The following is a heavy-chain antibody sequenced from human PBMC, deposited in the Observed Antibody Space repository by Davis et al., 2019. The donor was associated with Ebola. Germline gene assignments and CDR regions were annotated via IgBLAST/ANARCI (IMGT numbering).Heavy chain of an antibody. CDR1: GGPISSSPYY. Sequence: MPSETLSPTCPVSGGPISSSPYYWGWIRQRPGKGLEWIGSIYYGGSTYYNPSLKSRVTISVDTSKNQFSLKLSSVTAADTPVYYCASFTFGRGGYWGQGTLVNVSS. CDR3: ASFTFGRGGY. CDR2: IYYGGST. D-gene: IGHD3-16*01. J-gene: IGHJ4*02. V-gene: IGHV4-39*01.